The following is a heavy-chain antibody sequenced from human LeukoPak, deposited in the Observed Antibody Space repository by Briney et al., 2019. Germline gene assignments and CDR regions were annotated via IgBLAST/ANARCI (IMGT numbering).Heavy chain of an antibody. J-gene: IGHJ4*02. CDR3: ARDLRDFGWHHVDY. CDR2: ISSGSSTL. V-gene: IGHV3-48*01. D-gene: IGHD3/OR15-3a*01. CDR1: GFTFSSYS. Sequence: PGGSLRLSCAASGFTFSSYSMNWVRQAPAKGLEWVSYISSGSSTLYYADSVKGRFTISRDNAKNSLYLQMNSLRPEDTAVYYCARDLRDFGWHHVDYWGQGTLVTVSS.